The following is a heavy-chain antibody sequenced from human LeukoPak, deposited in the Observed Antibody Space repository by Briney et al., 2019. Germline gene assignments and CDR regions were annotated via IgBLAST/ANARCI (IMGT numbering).Heavy chain of an antibody. D-gene: IGHD3-10*01. CDR2: MNPNSGNT. Sequence: ASVKVYCKASGYTITGYDIKWVRQATGQGLEWMGWMNPNSGNTGYAQKFQGRVTMTRNTSISTAYMELSSLRSEDTAVYYCAAYGSGSRDAFDIWGQGTMVTVSS. CDR1: GYTITGYD. J-gene: IGHJ3*02. CDR3: AAYGSGSRDAFDI. V-gene: IGHV1-8*01.